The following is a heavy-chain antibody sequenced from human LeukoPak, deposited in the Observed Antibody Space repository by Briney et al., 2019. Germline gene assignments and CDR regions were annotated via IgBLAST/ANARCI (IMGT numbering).Heavy chain of an antibody. V-gene: IGHV3-33*01. D-gene: IGHD2/OR15-2a*01. Sequence: GGSLRLSCAASGFTFSSYGMHWVRQAPGKGLEWVAVIWYDGSNKYYPDSVQGRFTISRDNSKNTLYLQVNSLRAEDTAVYHCARDRSMSGWYIDLWGRGTLVTVSS. CDR3: ARDRSMSGWYIDL. J-gene: IGHJ2*01. CDR2: IWYDGSNK. CDR1: GFTFSSYG.